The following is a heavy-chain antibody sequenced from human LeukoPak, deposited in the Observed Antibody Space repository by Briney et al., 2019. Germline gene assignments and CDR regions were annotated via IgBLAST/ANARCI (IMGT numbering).Heavy chain of an antibody. CDR1: VYTFTVHY. J-gene: IGHJ4*02. Sequence: GASVTVSCKASVYTFTVHYLNWLRQAPGQGLEWMGRINPNSGDTKYADKFQGRVIMTRDTSTSTAYMELNGLRSNDTASYYCARDMWELPSDYYYDYWGQGTLVTVSS. D-gene: IGHD1-26*01. V-gene: IGHV1-2*06. CDR3: ARDMWELPSDYYYDY. CDR2: INPNSGDT.